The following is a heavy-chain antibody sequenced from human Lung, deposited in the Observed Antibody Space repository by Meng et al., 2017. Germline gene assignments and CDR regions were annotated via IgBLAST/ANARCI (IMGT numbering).Heavy chain of an antibody. Sequence: QGRLQQGGRGMLKPSETLSLTCVVSGGSFSDYYWSWIRQPPGKGLEWIGEINHSGSTNYNPSLESRATISVDTSQNNLSLKLSSVTAADSAVYYCARGPTTMAHDFDYWGQGTLVTVSS. J-gene: IGHJ4*02. CDR3: ARGPTTMAHDFDY. D-gene: IGHD4-11*01. CDR1: GGSFSDYY. CDR2: INHSGST. V-gene: IGHV4-34*01.